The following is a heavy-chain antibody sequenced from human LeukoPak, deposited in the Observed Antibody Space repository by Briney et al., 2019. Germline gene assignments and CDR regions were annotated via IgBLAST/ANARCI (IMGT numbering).Heavy chain of an antibody. CDR2: IYTNRGAT. J-gene: IGHJ4*02. V-gene: IGHV1-2*02. CDR3: ARGHDFWSGYYYFDY. D-gene: IGHD3-3*01. CDR1: GYTFSGYY. Sequence: GXVKVSCRASGYTFSGYYMHWVRQAPGKGLEWMGWIYTNRGATKYAEKVKGRVTMTRDTSKSTAYMEMSRLRDDDTAVYYCARGHDFWSGYYYFDYWGQGTLVTVSS.